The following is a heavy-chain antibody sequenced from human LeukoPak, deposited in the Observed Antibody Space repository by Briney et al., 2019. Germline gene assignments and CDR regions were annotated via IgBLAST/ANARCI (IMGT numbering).Heavy chain of an antibody. J-gene: IGHJ4*02. CDR2: ISSSSSYI. CDR3: AREIQLWSYYFDY. V-gene: IGHV3-21*01. CDR1: GFTFSSYS. Sequence: GALRLSCAASGFTFSSYSMNWVRQAPGKGLEWVSSISSSSSYIYYADSVKGRFTISRDNAKNSLYLQMNSLRAEDTAVYYCAREIQLWSYYFDYWGQGTLVTVSS. D-gene: IGHD5-18*01.